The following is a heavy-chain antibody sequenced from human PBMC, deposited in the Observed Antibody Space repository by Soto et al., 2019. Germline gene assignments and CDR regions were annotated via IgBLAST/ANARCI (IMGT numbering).Heavy chain of an antibody. V-gene: IGHV4-4*07. CDR2: IYYTGST. CDR1: AGSISTYH. CDR3: ARDCSGGACYPASFDY. D-gene: IGHD2-15*01. Sequence: QVQLQESGPGLVKPSETLSLTCSVSAGSISTYHWSWIRQPAGKGLEWIGRIYYTGSTDYNPSLKSRVTMSVDTSKNQFSLKVSSVTAADTAVYYCARDCSGGACYPASFDYWSQGTLVTVSS. J-gene: IGHJ4*02.